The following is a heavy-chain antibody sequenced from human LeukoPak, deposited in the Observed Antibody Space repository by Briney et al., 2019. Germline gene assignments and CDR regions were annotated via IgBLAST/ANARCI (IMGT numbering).Heavy chain of an antibody. Sequence: SETLSLTCSVSGGSISSYYWSWIRQPPGKGLEWIGYIYYSGSTNYNPSLKSRVTISVDTSKNQLSLKLSSVTAADTAVYYCARGVDYYGVWGQGTLVTVSS. CDR2: IYYSGST. CDR3: ARGVDYYGV. CDR1: GGSISSYY. D-gene: IGHD3-10*01. J-gene: IGHJ4*02. V-gene: IGHV4-59*12.